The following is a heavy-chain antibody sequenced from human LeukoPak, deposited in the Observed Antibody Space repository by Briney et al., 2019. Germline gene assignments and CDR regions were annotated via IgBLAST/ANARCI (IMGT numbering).Heavy chain of an antibody. Sequence: GGSLRLSCAASGFTFTTYGMPWVRQAPGKGLEWVAVISHDGSNQYYADSVKGRFTISRDNSKNTLYLRMNSLRADDTAVYYCAKVSGTYSSYFDYWGQGTVVTVSS. CDR1: GFTFTTYG. V-gene: IGHV3-30*18. J-gene: IGHJ4*02. D-gene: IGHD1-26*01. CDR2: ISHDGSNQ. CDR3: AKVSGTYSSYFDY.